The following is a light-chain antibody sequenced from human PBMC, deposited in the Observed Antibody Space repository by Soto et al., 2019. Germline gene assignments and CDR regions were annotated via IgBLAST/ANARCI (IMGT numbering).Light chain of an antibody. CDR1: QSVSSS. Sequence: EIVLTQSPATLSLSPGERATLSCRASQSVSSSLAWYQQKPGQSPRLVIYDASKRATGIPARFSGSGSGTDFTLTISSLEPEDFAVYYCQQYGSSPRTFGQGTKVEIK. CDR2: DAS. J-gene: IGKJ1*01. CDR3: QQYGSSPRT. V-gene: IGKV3-11*01.